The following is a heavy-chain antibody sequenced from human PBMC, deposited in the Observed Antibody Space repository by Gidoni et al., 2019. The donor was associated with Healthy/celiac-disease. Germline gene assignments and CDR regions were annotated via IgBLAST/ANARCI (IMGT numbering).Heavy chain of an antibody. J-gene: IGHJ5*02. V-gene: IGHV3-9*01. D-gene: IGHD6-6*01. Sequence: EVQLVESGGGFVQPGRSLSLSCSASGFTFDYYSMHWVRQAPGKGLEWVSGISWNRGSIDYADSVKGRFTISRDNAKNSLYLQMNSRRAEDTALYYCAKDRRYSSSSGAFDPWGQGTLVTVSS. CDR2: ISWNRGSI. CDR1: GFTFDYYS. CDR3: AKDRRYSSSSGAFDP.